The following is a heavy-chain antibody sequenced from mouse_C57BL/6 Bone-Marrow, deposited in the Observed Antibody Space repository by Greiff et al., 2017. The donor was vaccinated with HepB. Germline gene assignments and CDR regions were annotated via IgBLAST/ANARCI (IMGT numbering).Heavy chain of an antibody. CDR3: LTPDTTVGDCDY. D-gene: IGHD1-1*01. CDR1: GYTFTSYG. J-gene: IGHJ2*01. Sequence: VKLQLSGAELARPGASVKLSCKASGYTFTSYGISWVKQRTGQGLEWIGEIYPRSGNTYYNEKFKGKATLTADNTSSTAYMELRILTSEASTVYFCLTPDTTVGDCDYGGQGTALTVSS. V-gene: IGHV1-81*01. CDR2: IYPRSGNT.